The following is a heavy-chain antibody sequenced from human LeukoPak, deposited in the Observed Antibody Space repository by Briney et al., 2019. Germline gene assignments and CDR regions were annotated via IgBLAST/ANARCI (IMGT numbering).Heavy chain of an antibody. Sequence: PSETLSLTCTVSGYSISSGYYWGWIRQPPGEGLEWIGSIYHSGSTYYNPSLKSRVTISVDTSKNQFSLKLSSVTAADTAVYYCARGEMADMDVWGKGTTVTVSS. D-gene: IGHD5-24*01. CDR2: IYHSGST. J-gene: IGHJ6*03. CDR1: GYSISSGYY. CDR3: ARGEMADMDV. V-gene: IGHV4-38-2*02.